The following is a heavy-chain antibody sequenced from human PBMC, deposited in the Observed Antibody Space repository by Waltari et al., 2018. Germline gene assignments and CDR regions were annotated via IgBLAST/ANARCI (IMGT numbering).Heavy chain of an antibody. J-gene: IGHJ4*01. Sequence: EEQLLESGGALIQPGGSLRLSCAASGSTFSDYAMDGGRPVPGKGLEWVSAILSNGATTYYAASVKGRFTISRDNSKNTLYLQMNSLTAEDTAVYYCAKRTYGPFDSWGHGTLVTVSS. D-gene: IGHD3-10*01. CDR3: AKRTYGPFDS. CDR1: GSTFSDYA. CDR2: ILSNGATT. V-gene: IGHV3-23*01.